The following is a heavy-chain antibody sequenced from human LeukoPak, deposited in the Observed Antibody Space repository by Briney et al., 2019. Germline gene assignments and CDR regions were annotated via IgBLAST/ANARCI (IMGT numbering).Heavy chain of an antibody. CDR3: ARDSAHGYRFAY. V-gene: IGHV3-66*02. D-gene: IGHD5-18*01. CDR2: IYSGGST. CDR1: GFTVSSNY. Sequence: GGSLRLSCAASGFTVSSNYMSWVRQAPGKGLEWVSVIYSGGSTYYADSVKGRFTISRDNSKNTLYLQMNSLRAEDTAVYYCARDSAHGYRFAYWGQGTLVTVSS. J-gene: IGHJ4*02.